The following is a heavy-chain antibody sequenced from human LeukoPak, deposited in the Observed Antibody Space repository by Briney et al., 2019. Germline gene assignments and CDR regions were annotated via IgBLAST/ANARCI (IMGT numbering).Heavy chain of an antibody. V-gene: IGHV4-59*02. CDR3: ARGSTDVYWYLDL. CDR2: VHDTGST. D-gene: IGHD1-26*01. Sequence: TSETLSLTCMVSGSSVSTFYWSWLRQSPGTGLEWIGFVHDTGSTAYNPSLKSRVTISLETSKNQLSLMLTSVTAADTAMYYCARGSTDVYWYLDLWGRGTLVTVFS. J-gene: IGHJ2*01. CDR1: GSSVSTFY.